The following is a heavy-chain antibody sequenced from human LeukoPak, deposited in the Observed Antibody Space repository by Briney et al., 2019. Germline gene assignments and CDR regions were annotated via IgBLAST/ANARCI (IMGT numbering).Heavy chain of an antibody. D-gene: IGHD1-14*01. CDR1: GGSISSSNW. V-gene: IGHV4-4*02. J-gene: IGHJ4*02. CDR3: ARQDPVSDVTSFDY. Sequence: QTSGTLSLTCAVSGGSISSSNWWSWVRQPPGKGLEWIGEIYHSGSTNYNPSLKSRVTISVDTSKNQFSLKLSSVTAADTAVYYCARQDPVSDVTSFDYWGQETLVTVSS. CDR2: IYHSGST.